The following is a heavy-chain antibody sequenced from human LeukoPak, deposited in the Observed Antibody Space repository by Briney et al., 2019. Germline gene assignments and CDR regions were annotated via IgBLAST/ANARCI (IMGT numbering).Heavy chain of an antibody. V-gene: IGHV3-7*01. J-gene: IGHJ3*01. CDR3: TCDLNRSDGL. D-gene: IGHD2/OR15-2a*01. Sequence: GGSLRLSCAASGFKFSDYWLSWVRQAPGKGLEWVANMNLDGRSRYYDDSVRGRFTISRDNAKNTLYLEMKSLRAEDTAVYYCTCDLNRSDGLWGQGTMVTVSA. CDR2: MNLDGRSR. CDR1: GFKFSDYW.